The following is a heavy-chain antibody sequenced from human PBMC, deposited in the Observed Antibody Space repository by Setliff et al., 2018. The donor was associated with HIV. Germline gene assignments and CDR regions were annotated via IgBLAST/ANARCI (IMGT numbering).Heavy chain of an antibody. CDR1: GYSISSGYY. V-gene: IGHV4-38-2*02. J-gene: IGHJ6*02. Sequence: SETLSLTCAVSGYSISSGYYWGWIRRPPGKGLEWIGSIYHSGSTYYNPSLKSRVTISVDTSKNQFSLKLSSVTAADTAVYYCAREQYHFVVDYYYYYGMDVWGQGNTVTVS. CDR2: IYHSGST. CDR3: AREQYHFVVDYYYYYGMDV. D-gene: IGHD2-15*01.